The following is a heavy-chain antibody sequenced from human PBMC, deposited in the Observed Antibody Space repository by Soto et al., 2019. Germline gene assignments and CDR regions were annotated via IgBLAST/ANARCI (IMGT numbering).Heavy chain of an antibody. CDR1: GFTFSSYA. V-gene: IGHV3-23*01. CDR2: ISGSGGST. D-gene: IGHD3-10*01. J-gene: IGHJ3*02. Sequence: EVQLLESGGGLVQPGGSLGFSCAAFGFTFSSYAMSWFRQAPGKGLEWVWAISGSGGSTYYADSVKGRFTISRDNSKNTLYLQMNSLRAEDTAVYYCAKDSPYGSGGYHDAFDIWGQGTMVTVSS. CDR3: AKDSPYGSGGYHDAFDI.